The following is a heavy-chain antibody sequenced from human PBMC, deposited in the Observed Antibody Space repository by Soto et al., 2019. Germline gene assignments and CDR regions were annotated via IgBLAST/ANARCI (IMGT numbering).Heavy chain of an antibody. CDR3: ARDSRYYYGSGSPAY. CDR2: ISGSGGST. V-gene: IGHV3-23*01. D-gene: IGHD3-10*01. J-gene: IGHJ4*02. Sequence: PGGSLRLSCAASGFTFSSYAMSWVRQAPGKGLEWVSAISGSGGSTYYADSVKGRFTISRDNSKNTLYLQMNSLRAEDTAVYYCARDSRYYYGSGSPAYWGQGTLVTVSS. CDR1: GFTFSSYA.